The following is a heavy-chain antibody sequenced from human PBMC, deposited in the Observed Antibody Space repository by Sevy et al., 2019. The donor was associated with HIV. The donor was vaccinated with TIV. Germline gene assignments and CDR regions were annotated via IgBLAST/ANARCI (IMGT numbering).Heavy chain of an antibody. D-gene: IGHD5-18*01. CDR3: SRDLRLRGYSYGCFDY. Sequence: ASVKVSCKASGYTFTGQYIHWVRQAPGQGLEWMGWINPNSGDTKYAQEFKGRVTMTRDTSISRAYMELSGLKSHDTAVYYCSRDLRLRGYSYGCFDYWGQGTLVTVSS. CDR1: GYTFTGQY. V-gene: IGHV1-2*02. J-gene: IGHJ4*02. CDR2: INPNSGDT.